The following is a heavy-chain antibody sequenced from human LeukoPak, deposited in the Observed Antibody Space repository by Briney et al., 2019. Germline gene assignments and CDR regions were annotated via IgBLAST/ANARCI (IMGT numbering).Heavy chain of an antibody. D-gene: IGHD6-19*01. Sequence: PGGSLRLSCVVSGISLSNYAMTWVRQAPGKGLEWVSYISERGGSTTHAGSVKGRFTISRDSCKNTLYLQMNSLRVEDTAVYYCARRHSSGSNWGQGTLVTVSS. CDR2: ISERGGST. J-gene: IGHJ4*02. CDR1: GISLSNYA. V-gene: IGHV3-23*01. CDR3: ARRHSSGSN.